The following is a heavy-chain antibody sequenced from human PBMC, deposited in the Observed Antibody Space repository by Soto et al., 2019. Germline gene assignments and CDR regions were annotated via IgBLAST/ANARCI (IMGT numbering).Heavy chain of an antibody. CDR2: FDPEDGET. CDR1: GYTFTSYG. CDR3: ATDLATAGDYLDY. Sequence: GSSVKVSCKASGYTFTSYGISWVRQAPGQGLEWMGGFDPEDGETIYAQKFQGRVTMTEDTSTDTAYMELSSLRYEDTAVYYCATDLATAGDYLDYWGQGTLVTVSS. V-gene: IGHV1-24*01. D-gene: IGHD6-13*01. J-gene: IGHJ4*02.